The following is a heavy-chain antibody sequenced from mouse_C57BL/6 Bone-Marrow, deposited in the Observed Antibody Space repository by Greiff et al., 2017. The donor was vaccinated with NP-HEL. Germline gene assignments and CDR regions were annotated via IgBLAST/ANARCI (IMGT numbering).Heavy chain of an antibody. CDR1: GFTFSSYG. J-gene: IGHJ3*01. Sequence: EVKLMESGGDLVKPGGSLKLSCAASGFTFSSYGMSWVRQTPDNRLEWVATISSGGSYTYYPDSVKGRFTISRDNAKNTLYLQMSSLKSEDTAMYYCARQDYIIAWFAYWGQGTLVTVSA. D-gene: IGHD2-12*01. CDR3: ARQDYIIAWFAY. CDR2: ISSGGSYT. V-gene: IGHV5-6*01.